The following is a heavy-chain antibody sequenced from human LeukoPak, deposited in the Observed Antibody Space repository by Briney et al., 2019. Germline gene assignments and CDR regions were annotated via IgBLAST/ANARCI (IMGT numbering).Heavy chain of an antibody. D-gene: IGHD5-12*01. CDR3: ASGDGYNGGVFDY. CDR1: GYRFTNYW. Sequence: GESLKISCKGSGYRFTNYWIAWVRQTPEKGLEWMGIIYPGVSDTTYNPSFQGQVTISADRSISTAYLQWASLVASDTAMYFCASGDGYNGGVFDYWGQGTLVTVAS. J-gene: IGHJ4*02. V-gene: IGHV5-51*01. CDR2: IYPGVSDT.